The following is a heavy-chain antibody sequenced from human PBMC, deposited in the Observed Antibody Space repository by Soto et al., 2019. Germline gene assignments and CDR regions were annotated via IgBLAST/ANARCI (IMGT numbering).Heavy chain of an antibody. Sequence: QVQLQESGPGLVKPSETLSLTCTVSGGSVSNDSYYWNWIRQPPGKGLEWIGYIYYSGSTTYNPSLKSRVSMSIATSKEQFSLKLRSVTAADTAIYYCARNRGYENLFDPWGQGILVTVSS. J-gene: IGHJ5*02. CDR2: IYYSGST. D-gene: IGHD3-10*01. CDR3: ARNRGYENLFDP. V-gene: IGHV4-61*01. CDR1: GGSVSNDSYY.